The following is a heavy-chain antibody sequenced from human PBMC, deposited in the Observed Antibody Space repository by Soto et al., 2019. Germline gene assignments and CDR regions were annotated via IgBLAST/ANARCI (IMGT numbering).Heavy chain of an antibody. Sequence: QVQLVQSGAEVKKPGSSVKVSCKASGGTFSSYAISWVRQAPGQGLEWMGGIIPIFGTANYAQKFQGRVTITADESTSTAYMELSSLRSEETAVYYCATPTTRIAARRTGNWFDPWGQGTLVTVSS. CDR3: ATPTTRIAARRTGNWFDP. CDR2: IIPIFGTA. CDR1: GGTFSSYA. J-gene: IGHJ5*02. V-gene: IGHV1-69*01. D-gene: IGHD6-6*01.